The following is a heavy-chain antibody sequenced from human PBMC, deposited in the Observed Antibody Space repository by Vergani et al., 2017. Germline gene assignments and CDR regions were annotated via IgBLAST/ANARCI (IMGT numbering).Heavy chain of an antibody. CDR1: GGSISSGGYY. V-gene: IGHV4-31*03. CDR3: ARGPGRVVVVPAAKEGWFDP. D-gene: IGHD2-2*01. Sequence: QVQLQESGPGLVKPSQTLSLTCTVSGGSISSGGYYWSWIRQPPGKGLEWIGEINHSGSTNYNPSLKSRVTISVDTSKNQFSLKLSSVTAADTAVYYCARGPGRVVVVPAAKEGWFDPWGQGTLVTVSS. J-gene: IGHJ5*02. CDR2: INHSGST.